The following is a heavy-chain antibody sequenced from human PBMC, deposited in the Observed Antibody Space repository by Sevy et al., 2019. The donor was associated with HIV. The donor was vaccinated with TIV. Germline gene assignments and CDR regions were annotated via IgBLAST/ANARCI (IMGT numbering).Heavy chain of an antibody. D-gene: IGHD3-10*01. CDR3: ARSRMVRGVHRYYFDY. CDR2: TYYRSKWYN. J-gene: IGHJ4*02. CDR1: GDSVSSNSAA. Sequence: SQTLSLTCAISGDSVSSNSAAWNWIRQSPSRGLEWLGRTYYRSKWYNDYAVSVKSRITINPDTSKNQFSLQLNSLTPEDTAVYYCARSRMVRGVHRYYFDYWGQGTLVTVSS. V-gene: IGHV6-1*01.